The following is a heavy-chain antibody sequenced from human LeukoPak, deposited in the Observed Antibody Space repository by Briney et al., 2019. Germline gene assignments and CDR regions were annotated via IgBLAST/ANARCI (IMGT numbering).Heavy chain of an antibody. CDR2: IRYDGSNK. CDR3: AKDQDVVVVAATQIDY. Sequence: PGGSLRLSCAASGFTFSSYGMHWVRQAPGKGLEWVAFIRYDGSNKYYVDSVKGRFTISRDNSKNTLYLQMNSLRAEDTAVYYCAKDQDVVVVAATQIDYWGQGTLVTVSS. J-gene: IGHJ4*02. D-gene: IGHD2-15*01. CDR1: GFTFSSYG. V-gene: IGHV3-30*02.